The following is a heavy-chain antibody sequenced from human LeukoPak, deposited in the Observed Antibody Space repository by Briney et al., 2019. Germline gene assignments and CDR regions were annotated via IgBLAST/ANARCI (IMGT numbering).Heavy chain of an antibody. Sequence: RESLRLSCAASGFTFSSYAIHWVRQAPGKGLEWVAVIWYDGSNKYYTDSVKGRFTISRDNSKNTLYLQMDSLRAEDTAVYYCARDSGRGSGCLFDYWGQGTLVTVSS. D-gene: IGHD3-10*01. J-gene: IGHJ4*02. CDR3: ARDSGRGSGCLFDY. CDR2: IWYDGSNK. CDR1: GFTFSSYA. V-gene: IGHV3-33*01.